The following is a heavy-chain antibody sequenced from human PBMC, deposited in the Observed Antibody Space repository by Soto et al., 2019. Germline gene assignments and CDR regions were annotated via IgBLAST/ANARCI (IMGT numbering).Heavy chain of an antibody. CDR1: GFTFSSSW. CDR3: TRKRFGMDV. Sequence: EVQLVESGGGLFQPGESLRLSCAVSGFTFSSSWMSWVRQAPGKGLEWVANIKEDGSEKDYVDPVKGRFTITRDNAKNSLYLQMNNLRAEDTAVYFCTRKRFGMDVW. CDR2: IKEDGSEK. J-gene: IGHJ6*01. V-gene: IGHV3-7*03.